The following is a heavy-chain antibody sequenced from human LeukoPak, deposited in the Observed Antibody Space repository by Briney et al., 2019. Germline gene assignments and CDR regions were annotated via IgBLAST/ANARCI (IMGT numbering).Heavy chain of an antibody. CDR1: GCIFHDYG. D-gene: IGHD4-23*01. Sequence: GGSLRLSCLTSGCIFHDYGVSWVRQPPGKGLEWVSGINWNGGSTSYADSVRGRFTISRDNAKNSLYLQMNSLRAEDTALYYCAREDGGASNYDYWGQGTLVTVSS. J-gene: IGHJ4*02. CDR2: INWNGGST. V-gene: IGHV3-20*04. CDR3: AREDGGASNYDY.